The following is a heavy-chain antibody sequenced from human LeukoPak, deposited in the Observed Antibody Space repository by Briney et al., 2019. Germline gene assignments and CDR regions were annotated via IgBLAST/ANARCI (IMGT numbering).Heavy chain of an antibody. CDR1: GYTFTGYY. V-gene: IGHV1-2*02. CDR3: ARDAGYCSSETCYDDAFDI. J-gene: IGHJ3*02. Sequence: GASVKVSCKASGYTFTGYYMHWVRQAPGQGLEWMGWINPNSGGTNYAQKFQGRVTMTRDTSISTAYMDLRSLRSDDTAVYYCARDAGYCSSETCYDDAFDIWGQGTMVTVSS. CDR2: INPNSGGT. D-gene: IGHD2-2*01.